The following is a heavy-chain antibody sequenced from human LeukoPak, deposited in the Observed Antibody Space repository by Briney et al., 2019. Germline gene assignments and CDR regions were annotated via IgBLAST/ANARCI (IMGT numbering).Heavy chain of an antibody. J-gene: IGHJ3*02. CDR1: GFTVSSNY. CDR3: AREFGDYYDSSGYYIGAFDI. CDR2: IYSGGST. Sequence: GGSLRLSCAASGFTVSSNYMSWVRQAPGKGLEWVSVIYSGGSTYYADSVKGRFTISRDNSKNTLYLQMNSLRAEDTAVYYCAREFGDYYDSSGYYIGAFDIWGQGTMVTVSS. D-gene: IGHD3-22*01. V-gene: IGHV3-53*01.